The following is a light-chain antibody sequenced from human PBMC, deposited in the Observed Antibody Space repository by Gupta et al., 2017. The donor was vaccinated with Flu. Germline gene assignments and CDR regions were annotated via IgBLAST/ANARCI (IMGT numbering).Light chain of an antibody. CDR2: KNN. Sequence: QSVLSQPASASGTPGQRATIFCFGSSSDIGGNTVNWYQQLPGAATTLLIYKNNPRPSGVPARFSGSKSGTSASLAISGLQSEDEADYYCATWDDSLNGRGVFGAGTKLTVL. V-gene: IGLV1-44*01. CDR3: ATWDDSLNGRGV. J-gene: IGLJ3*02. CDR1: SSDIGGNT.